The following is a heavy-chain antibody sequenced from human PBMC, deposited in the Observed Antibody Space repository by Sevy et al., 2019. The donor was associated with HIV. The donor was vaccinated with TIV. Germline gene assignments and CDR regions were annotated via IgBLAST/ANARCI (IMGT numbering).Heavy chain of an antibody. V-gene: IGHV1-69*13. Sequence: ASVKVSCKASGGTFSRYTISWVRQAPGQGLEWMGGIIPIFRKANYAQKFQGRVTITADESTSTAYMEVSSLRSDDTAVYYCARDTSNYHQLIYWGQGTLVTVSS. CDR1: GGTFSRYT. J-gene: IGHJ4*02. D-gene: IGHD4-4*01. CDR2: IIPIFRKA. CDR3: ARDTSNYHQLIY.